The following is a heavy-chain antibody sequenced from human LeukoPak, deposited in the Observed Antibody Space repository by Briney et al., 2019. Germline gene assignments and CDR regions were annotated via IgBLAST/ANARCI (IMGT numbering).Heavy chain of an antibody. Sequence: SETLSLTCTVSGGSISSYYWSWIRQPPGKGLEWIGYIYYSGSTNYNPSLKSRVTKSVDTSKNQFSLKLSSVTAADTAVYYCARHSHTYYYGMDVWGQGTTVTVSS. V-gene: IGHV4-59*08. CDR2: IYYSGST. CDR1: GGSISSYY. J-gene: IGHJ6*02. CDR3: ARHSHTYYYGMDV.